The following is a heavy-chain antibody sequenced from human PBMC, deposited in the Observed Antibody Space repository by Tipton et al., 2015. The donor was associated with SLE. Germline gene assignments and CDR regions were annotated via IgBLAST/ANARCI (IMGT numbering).Heavy chain of an antibody. Sequence: TLSLTCTVPGGSISISNYYWGWIRQPPGKGLEWIGSIYYIGNTYYNPSLKSRVTMSVDTSKSQFSLKLTSVTAADTAVYYCARHAHNGGHGYWGQGTLVTVSP. CDR1: GGSISISNYY. CDR3: ARHAHNGGHGY. D-gene: IGHD3-16*01. CDR2: IYYIGNT. J-gene: IGHJ4*02. V-gene: IGHV4-39*07.